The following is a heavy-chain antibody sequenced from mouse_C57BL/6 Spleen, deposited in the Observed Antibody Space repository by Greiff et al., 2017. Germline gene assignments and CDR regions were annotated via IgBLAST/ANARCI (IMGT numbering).Heavy chain of an antibody. Sequence: EVQLQQSGPELVKPGASVKISCKASGYTFTDYYMNWVKQSHGKSLEWIGDINPNNGGTSYNQKFKGKATLTVDKSSSTAYMELRSLTSEDSAVYYCAISNGFAYWGQGTLVTVSA. J-gene: IGHJ3*01. CDR1: GYTFTDYY. CDR2: INPNNGGT. CDR3: AISNGFAY. V-gene: IGHV1-26*01. D-gene: IGHD2-5*01.